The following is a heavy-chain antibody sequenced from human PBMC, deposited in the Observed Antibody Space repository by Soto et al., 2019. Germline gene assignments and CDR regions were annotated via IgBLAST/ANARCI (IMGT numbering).Heavy chain of an antibody. D-gene: IGHD2-15*01. CDR1: GGTFSSYA. CDR3: ARDGLGYCSGGSCYSGRYFDY. V-gene: IGHV1-69*01. Sequence: QVQLVQSGAEVKKPGSSVKVSCKASGGTFSSYAISWVRQAPGQGLEWMGGIIPIFGTANYAQKFQGRVTSTADESTSTAYMELCSLRSEDTAVYYCARDGLGYCSGGSCYSGRYFDYWGQGTLVTVSS. CDR2: IIPIFGTA. J-gene: IGHJ4*02.